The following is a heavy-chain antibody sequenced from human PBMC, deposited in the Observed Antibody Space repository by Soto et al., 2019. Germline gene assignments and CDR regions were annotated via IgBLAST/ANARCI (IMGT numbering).Heavy chain of an antibody. CDR1: GFTLSDHY. V-gene: IGHV3-72*01. D-gene: IGHD3-10*01. Sequence: GGALRLSWAASGFTLSDHYMDWVRQAPGKGLDWVGRTRNKANSYTTEYAASVKGRFTISRDDSKNSMYLQMDGLKTEDMAVYYCVSGLRPKVLDYWGQGTLVTLSS. CDR2: TRNKANSYTT. J-gene: IGHJ4*02. CDR3: VSGLRPKVLDY.